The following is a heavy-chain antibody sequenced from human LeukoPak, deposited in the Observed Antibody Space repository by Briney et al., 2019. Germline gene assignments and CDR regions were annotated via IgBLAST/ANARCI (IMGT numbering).Heavy chain of an antibody. CDR2: INWNGGST. CDR1: GFTFDDYG. Sequence: GGSLSLSCSASGFTFDDYGMSWLRQAPGKGRAWVAGINWNGGSTGYADSVNGRFTISRDNAKNSLYLQMNSLRAEETALYHCARGVSASYRRDDAFDIWGQGKMVTVSS. V-gene: IGHV3-20*01. J-gene: IGHJ3*02. CDR3: ARGVSASYRRDDAFDI. D-gene: IGHD1-26*01.